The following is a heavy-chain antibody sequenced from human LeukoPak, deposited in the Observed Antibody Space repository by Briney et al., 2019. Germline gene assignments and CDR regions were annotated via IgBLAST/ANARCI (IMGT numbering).Heavy chain of an antibody. CDR1: GGSISSGSYD. CDR2: IYTSGST. Sequence: SETLSLTCTVSGGSISSGSYDWSWIRQPAGKGLEWIGRIYTSGSTNYNPSLKSRVTISVDTSKNQFSLKVSSVTAADTAVYYCARVRGYCSSGSCGMDVWGQGTTVTVSS. V-gene: IGHV4-61*02. CDR3: ARVRGYCSSGSCGMDV. J-gene: IGHJ6*02. D-gene: IGHD2-15*01.